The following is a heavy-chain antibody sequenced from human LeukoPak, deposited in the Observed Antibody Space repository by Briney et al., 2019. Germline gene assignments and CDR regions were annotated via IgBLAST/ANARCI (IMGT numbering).Heavy chain of an antibody. Sequence: GGSLRLSCAASGFTFSSYGMHWVRQAPGEGLEWVAVISYDGSNKYYADSVKGRFTISRDNSKNTLYLQMNSLRAEDTAVYYCAKDLRDSSGYYPDYFDYWGQGTLVTVSS. CDR2: ISYDGSNK. CDR3: AKDLRDSSGYYPDYFDY. CDR1: GFTFSSYG. D-gene: IGHD3-22*01. V-gene: IGHV3-30*18. J-gene: IGHJ4*02.